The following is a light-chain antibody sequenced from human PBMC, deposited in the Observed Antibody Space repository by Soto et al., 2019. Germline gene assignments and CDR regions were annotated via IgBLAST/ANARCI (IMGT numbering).Light chain of an antibody. CDR3: QQGSTWPWT. Sequence: EIVLTQSPATLSLSPGERATLSCRASQSVRSSLAWYQQKLGQAPRLLIYEASDRATGIPSRFSGSGSGTDFTLIISSLEPEDFAVYYCQQGSTWPWTFGQGSKVEIK. CDR1: QSVRSS. V-gene: IGKV3-11*01. CDR2: EAS. J-gene: IGKJ1*01.